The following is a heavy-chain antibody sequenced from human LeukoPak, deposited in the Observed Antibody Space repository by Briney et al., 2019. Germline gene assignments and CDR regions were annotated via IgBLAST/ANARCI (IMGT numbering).Heavy chain of an antibody. Sequence: GGSLRLSCVASGFNFRNYGMHWVRQAPGKGLEWVANIKQDGSEKYYVDSVKGRFTISRDNAKNSLYLQMNSLRAEDTAVYYCARDKIVGATYFDYWGQGTLVTVSS. CDR3: ARDKIVGATYFDY. D-gene: IGHD1-26*01. J-gene: IGHJ4*02. CDR1: GFNFRNYG. CDR2: IKQDGSEK. V-gene: IGHV3-7*01.